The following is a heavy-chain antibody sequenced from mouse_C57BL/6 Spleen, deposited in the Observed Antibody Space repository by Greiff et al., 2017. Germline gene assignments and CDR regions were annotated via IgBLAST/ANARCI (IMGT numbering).Heavy chain of an antibody. CDR2: ISDGGSYT. CDR1: GFTFSSYA. J-gene: IGHJ4*01. V-gene: IGHV5-4*01. Sequence: EVKLQEPGGGLVKPGGSLKLSCAASGFTFSSYAMSWVRQTPEKRLEWVATISDGGSYTYYPDNVKGRFTISRDNAKNNLYLQMSHLKSEDTAMYYCARDLYGAMDYWGQGTSVTVSS. CDR3: ARDLYGAMDY. D-gene: IGHD1-2*01.